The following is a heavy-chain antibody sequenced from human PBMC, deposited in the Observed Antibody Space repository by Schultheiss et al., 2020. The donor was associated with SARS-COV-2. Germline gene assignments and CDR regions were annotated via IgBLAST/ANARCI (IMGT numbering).Heavy chain of an antibody. J-gene: IGHJ4*02. Sequence: GDSLKISCAASGFTFSSYAMSWVRQAPGKGLEWVSAISGSGGSTYYADSVKGRFTISRDNSKNTLYLQMNSLRAEDTAVYYCAKGTRIMITFGGVTTDYWGQGTLVTVSS. CDR3: AKGTRIMITFGGVTTDY. CDR2: ISGSGGST. CDR1: GFTFSSYA. D-gene: IGHD3-16*01. V-gene: IGHV3-23*01.